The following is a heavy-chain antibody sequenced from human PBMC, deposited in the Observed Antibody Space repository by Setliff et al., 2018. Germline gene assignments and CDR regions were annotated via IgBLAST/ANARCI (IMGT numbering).Heavy chain of an antibody. V-gene: IGHV4-59*08. CDR2: IDYSGST. CDR1: GGSISEYY. CDR3: ARRTYGSGRSDP. J-gene: IGHJ5*02. D-gene: IGHD6-19*01. Sequence: SETLSLTCTVSGGSISEYYWSWIRQPPGKGLEWIGYIDYSGSTNYNASLKSRLTMSIDTSKSQFSLKLSSVTAADTAVYYCARRTYGSGRSDPWGQGTLVTVSS.